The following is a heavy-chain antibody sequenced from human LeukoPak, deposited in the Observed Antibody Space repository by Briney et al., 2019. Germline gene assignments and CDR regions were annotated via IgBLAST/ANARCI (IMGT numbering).Heavy chain of an antibody. Sequence: GGSLRLSCAASGFTYSHYGMHWVRQAPGKGLEWVAVIWSDATEKYYGDAVKGRFTISRDNSRSTLYLQMNSLRAEDTAVYYCAKDAQRGFDYSNSLEYWGQGTLVTVSS. D-gene: IGHD4-11*01. CDR1: GFTYSHYG. CDR2: IWSDATEK. V-gene: IGHV3-33*06. CDR3: AKDAQRGFDYSNSLEY. J-gene: IGHJ4*02.